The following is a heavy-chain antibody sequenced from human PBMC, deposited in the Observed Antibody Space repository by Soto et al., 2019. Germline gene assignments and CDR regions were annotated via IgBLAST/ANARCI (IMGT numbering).Heavy chain of an antibody. CDR1: GGSISGSNW. D-gene: IGHD6-13*01. CDR3: ASRVVQPLVNYWYVDL. CDR2: IYHIGST. J-gene: IGHJ2*01. V-gene: IGHV4-4*02. Sequence: QVQLQESGPGLVKPSGTLSLTCAVSGGSISGSNWWSWVRQPPGKGLEWIGEIYHIGSTNYNPSLKSRVTISADKSKNQFSLKLTSVTAADTAVYYCASRVVQPLVNYWYVDLWGRGTLVTVSS.